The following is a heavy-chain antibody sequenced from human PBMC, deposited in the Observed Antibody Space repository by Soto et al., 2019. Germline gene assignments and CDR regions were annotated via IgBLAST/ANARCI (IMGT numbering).Heavy chain of an antibody. D-gene: IGHD6-6*01. V-gene: IGHV4-31*03. CDR2: IYYSGRT. Sequence: SETLSLTCTVSGGSLSSGGYSWSWIQQHPGKGLEWIGYIYYSGRTYYNPSLNSRVSIAVDTTENQCSLKLTSVTAADTSVYYCARGSFTSSSSWFDPWGRGTLVTVSS. CDR1: GGSLSSGGYS. CDR3: ARGSFTSSSSWFDP. J-gene: IGHJ5*02.